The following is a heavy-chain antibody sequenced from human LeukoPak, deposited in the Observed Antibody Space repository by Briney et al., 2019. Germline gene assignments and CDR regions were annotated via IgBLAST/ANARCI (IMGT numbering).Heavy chain of an antibody. CDR1: GMSFSDYY. Sequence: SETLSLTCAVYGMSFSDYYWNWIRQPPGKGLEWIGEINHSGNTNYNPSLKSRVTISLDTSKNQFSLKLSSVTAADTAVYYCARSVDYWGQGTLVTVSS. CDR2: INHSGNT. CDR3: ARSVDY. J-gene: IGHJ4*02. V-gene: IGHV4-34*01.